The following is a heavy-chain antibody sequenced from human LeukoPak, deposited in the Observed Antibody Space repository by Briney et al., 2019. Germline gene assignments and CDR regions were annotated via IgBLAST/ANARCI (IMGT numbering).Heavy chain of an antibody. CDR2: IYYSGSS. CDR3: ARNRDGYNSFDY. V-gene: IGHV4-31*03. Sequence: SETLSLTCTVSGGSIKNGGYYWSWVRQHPGKGLEWIGYIYYSGSSYYNPFLRSRVTISVDTSKNHFSLKLSSVTAADTAVYYCARNRDGYNSFDYWGQGTLVTVSS. D-gene: IGHD5-24*01. CDR1: GGSIKNGGYY. J-gene: IGHJ4*02.